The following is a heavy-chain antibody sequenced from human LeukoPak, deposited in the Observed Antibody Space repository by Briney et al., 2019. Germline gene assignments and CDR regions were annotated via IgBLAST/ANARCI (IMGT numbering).Heavy chain of an antibody. CDR1: GGSISSGSYY. D-gene: IGHD4-23*01. Sequence: PSQTLSLTCTVSGGSISSGSYYWSWIRQPAWRGLEWIGHIYTSGSTNYNPSLKSRVTISVDTSKNQFSLKLSSVTAADTAVYYCAREIDYGGNSDYWGQGTLVTVSS. CDR3: AREIDYGGNSDY. J-gene: IGHJ4*02. V-gene: IGHV4-61*09. CDR2: IYTSGST.